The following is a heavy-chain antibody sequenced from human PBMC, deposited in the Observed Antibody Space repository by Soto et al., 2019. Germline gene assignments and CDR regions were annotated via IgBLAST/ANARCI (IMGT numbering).Heavy chain of an antibody. Sequence: GWSLGLSCAASGFTFRSYAISCVRQAPGKGLEWVSDISGSGGSADYAGSVKGRFTISRDNSKNTLYLQMNSLRAEDTAAYYCAKAPGYTVTTSIXYWGQGNLVXVSS. CDR1: GFTFRSYA. CDR2: ISGSGGSA. CDR3: AKAPGYTVTTSIXY. V-gene: IGHV3-23*01. D-gene: IGHD4-17*01. J-gene: IGHJ4*02.